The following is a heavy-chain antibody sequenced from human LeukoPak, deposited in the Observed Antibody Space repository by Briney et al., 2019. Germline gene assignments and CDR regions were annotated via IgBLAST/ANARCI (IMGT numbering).Heavy chain of an antibody. CDR3: ARDPFSRGFGAFEV. J-gene: IGHJ3*01. D-gene: IGHD2-2*01. CDR1: GFTFNTFW. Sequence: GGSLRLSCAASGFTFNTFWMTWVRQAPGKGLEWVANINEDGSKKVYLDSLKGRITVSRDNAKNTVHLQMDRLRVEDTALYYCARDPFSRGFGAFEVWGQGTMVTVSS. CDR2: INEDGSKK. V-gene: IGHV3-7*04.